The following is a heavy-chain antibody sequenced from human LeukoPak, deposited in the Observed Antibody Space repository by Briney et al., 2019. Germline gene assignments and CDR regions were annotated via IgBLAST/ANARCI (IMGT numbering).Heavy chain of an antibody. CDR2: ISGSGGST. Sequence: GGSLRLSCAASGFTFSSYAMSWVRQAPGKGLEWVSAISGSGGSTYYADSVKGRFTISRDNSKNTLYLQMNSLRAEDTAVYYCAKSNNTVTTRTPDDAFDIWAQGTMVTVSS. J-gene: IGHJ3*02. CDR3: AKSNNTVTTRTPDDAFDI. D-gene: IGHD4-17*01. V-gene: IGHV3-23*01. CDR1: GFTFSSYA.